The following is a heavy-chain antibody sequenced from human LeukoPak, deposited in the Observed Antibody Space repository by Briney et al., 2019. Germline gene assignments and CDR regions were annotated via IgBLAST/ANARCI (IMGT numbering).Heavy chain of an antibody. Sequence: PGGSLRLSCAASGFTFSSYAMSWIRQAPGKGVQWGSAIIGSGGSTYYADSVRGRVTISRDNSKNTLYLQMNSLISEDTAVYYCAKDARRAPIEAAAGKGDYWGQGTLVTVS. J-gene: IGHJ4*02. D-gene: IGHD6-13*01. V-gene: IGHV3-23*01. CDR1: GFTFSSYA. CDR2: IIGSGGST. CDR3: AKDARRAPIEAAAGKGDY.